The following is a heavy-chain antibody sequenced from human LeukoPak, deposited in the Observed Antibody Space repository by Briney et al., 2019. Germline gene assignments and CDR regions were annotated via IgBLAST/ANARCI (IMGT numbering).Heavy chain of an antibody. J-gene: IGHJ5*02. CDR3: ARKHIMTTVTTCWFDP. V-gene: IGHV1-18*01. D-gene: IGHD4-17*01. CDR1: GYTFTSYG. CDR2: ISAYNGNT. Sequence: ASVKVSCKASGYTFTSYGISWVRQAPGQGLEWMGWISAYNGNTNYAQKLQGRVTMTTDTSTSTAYMELRSLRSDDTAVYYCARKHIMTTVTTCWFDPWGQGTLVTVSS.